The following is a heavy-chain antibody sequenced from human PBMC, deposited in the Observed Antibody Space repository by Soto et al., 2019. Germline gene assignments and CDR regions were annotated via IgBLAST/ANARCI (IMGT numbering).Heavy chain of an antibody. Sequence: EVQLVESGGGLVQPGRSLRLSCAASGFTFDDYAMHWVRQAPGEGLEWVSGISWNSAIIGYAGSVKGRFTISKDNAKYSLYLEMNSLRAEDTAFYYCARAAGGYEFYNDCFAFWGQGTLVTVSS. CDR3: ARAAGGYEFYNDCFAF. CDR2: ISWNSAII. V-gene: IGHV3-9*01. CDR1: GFTFDDYA. J-gene: IGHJ4*02. D-gene: IGHD3-3*01.